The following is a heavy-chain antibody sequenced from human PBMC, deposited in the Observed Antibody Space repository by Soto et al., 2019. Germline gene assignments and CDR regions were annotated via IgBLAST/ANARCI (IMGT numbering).Heavy chain of an antibody. V-gene: IGHV3-30*18. Sequence: QVQLVESGGGVVQPGRSLRLSCAASGFTFSSYGMHWVRQAPGKGLEWVAVISYDGSNKYYADSVKGRFTISRDNSKNTLYLQMNSLRAEDTAVYYCAKDGNSWAAAAPDSWGQGTLVTVSS. D-gene: IGHD6-13*01. CDR3: AKDGNSWAAAAPDS. CDR1: GFTFSSYG. J-gene: IGHJ4*02. CDR2: ISYDGSNK.